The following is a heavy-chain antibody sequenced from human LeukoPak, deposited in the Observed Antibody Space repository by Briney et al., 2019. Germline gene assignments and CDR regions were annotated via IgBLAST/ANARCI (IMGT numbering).Heavy chain of an antibody. V-gene: IGHV3-23*01. CDR1: GFTFSNYA. D-gene: IGHD3-10*01. CDR2: FSGSGGST. J-gene: IGHJ6*03. CDR3: AKNYGSGSSVKYYYYMDV. Sequence: GGSLRLSCAASGFTFSNYAMSWVRQAPGKGLEWVSAFSGSGGSTYYADSVRGRFTISRDNSKNTLYLQMNSLRAEDPAVYYCAKNYGSGSSVKYYYYMDVWGKGTTVTVSS.